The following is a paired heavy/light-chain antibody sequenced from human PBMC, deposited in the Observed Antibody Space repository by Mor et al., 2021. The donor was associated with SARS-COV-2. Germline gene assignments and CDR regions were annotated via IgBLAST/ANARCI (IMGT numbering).Heavy chain of an antibody. CDR1: GYPVSSGDY. J-gene: IGHJ4*02. Sequence: QVQLQESGPELVKPSETLSVTCAVSGYPVSSGDYWGWIRQPPGMGLEWLGSIYYSGSTHYNPSFRSRITISVDTSKNDFTLRMNSVTAADTAVYYCARNSTTFDHWGQGTLVTVSS. CDR2: IYYSGST. D-gene: IGHD2-2*01. CDR3: ARNSTTFDH. V-gene: IGHV4-38-2*01.
Light chain of an antibody. J-gene: IGKJ1*01. CDR3: QQYYSALWT. CDR2: WAS. CDR1: RSILDNSNNKNY. V-gene: IGKV4-1*01. Sequence: DIVMSQSPDSLAVSLGARATINCKSSRSILDNSNNKNYLAWFQQKPGQPPRLLIYWASTRESGVPDRFSGSGSGTDFSLTISSLQAEDVAVYFCQQYYSALWTFGQGTKVEIK.